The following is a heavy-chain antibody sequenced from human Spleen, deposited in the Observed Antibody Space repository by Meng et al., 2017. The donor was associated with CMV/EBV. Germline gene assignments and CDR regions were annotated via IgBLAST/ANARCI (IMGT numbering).Heavy chain of an antibody. CDR2: IREDGGLK. Sequence: GRSLRLSCPASGFTFSSFWMSWVRQAPGKGLEWVANIREDGGLKYYADPVKGRFTISRDNAKNSLYLQMSSLRAEDTAMYYCARAGIGYCSVTSCYNDDWGQGTLVTVSS. D-gene: IGHD2-2*02. J-gene: IGHJ4*02. V-gene: IGHV3-7*01. CDR3: ARAGIGYCSVTSCYNDD. CDR1: GFTFSSFW.